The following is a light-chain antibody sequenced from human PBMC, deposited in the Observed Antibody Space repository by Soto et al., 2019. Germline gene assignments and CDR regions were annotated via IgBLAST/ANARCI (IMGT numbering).Light chain of an antibody. CDR1: QSVNKNF. Sequence: EIVLTQSPGTLSLSPGERATLSCRASQSVNKNFLAWYQQKPGQAPRLLIHDASSRATGIPDRFSGSGSGTDFTLSISRLEPEDFAVYYCQQYGSSPKTFGQGTKVEIK. J-gene: IGKJ1*01. CDR2: DAS. V-gene: IGKV3-20*01. CDR3: QQYGSSPKT.